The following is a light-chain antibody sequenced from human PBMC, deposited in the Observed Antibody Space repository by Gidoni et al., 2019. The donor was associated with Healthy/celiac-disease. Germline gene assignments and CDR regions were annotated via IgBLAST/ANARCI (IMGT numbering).Light chain of an antibody. V-gene: IGKV1-39*01. CDR2: AAS. CDR1: QSISSY. Sequence: DLQMTQSPSSLSASVGDRVTITCRASQSISSYLNWYQKKPGKAPKLLIYAASSLQSGVPSRFSGSGSGTDFTLTSSSLQPEDFATYYGQQSYSTPPWTFGQGTKVEIK. J-gene: IGKJ1*01. CDR3: QQSYSTPPWT.